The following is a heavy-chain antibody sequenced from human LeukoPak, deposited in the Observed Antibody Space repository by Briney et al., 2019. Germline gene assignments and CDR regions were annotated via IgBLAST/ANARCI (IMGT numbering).Heavy chain of an antibody. CDR2: ISTDGRTT. V-gene: IGHV3-74*01. D-gene: IGHD4-17*01. CDR1: GFSISSYW. CDR3: VRDRTTVTVFDY. J-gene: IGHJ4*02. Sequence: GGSLRLSCAASGFSISSYWMHWVRQAPGKGLVWVSRISTDGRTTSHADSVEGRFTIYRDNAKNTVYLQMNSLRAEDTAVYYCVRDRTTVTVFDYWGQGTLVTVSS.